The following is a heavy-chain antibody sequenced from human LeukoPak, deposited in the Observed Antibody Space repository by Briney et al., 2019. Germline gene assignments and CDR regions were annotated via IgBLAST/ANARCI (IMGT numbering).Heavy chain of an antibody. Sequence: SVKVSCKASGGTFRSYAISWVRQAPGQGLEWMGGIIPIFGTANYAQKFQGRVTITTDESTSTAYMELSSLRSEDTAVYYCASGTTGYFDYWGQGTLVTVSS. V-gene: IGHV1-69*05. D-gene: IGHD1-7*01. CDR1: GGTFRSYA. CDR2: IIPIFGTA. CDR3: ASGTTGYFDY. J-gene: IGHJ4*02.